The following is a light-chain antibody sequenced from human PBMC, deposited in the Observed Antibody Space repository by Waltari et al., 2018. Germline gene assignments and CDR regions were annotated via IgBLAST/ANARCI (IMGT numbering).Light chain of an antibody. J-gene: IGLJ1*01. Sequence: SYVLTQPPSVSVAPGATASITCGGDHIGSYSVHWYQQKPGQAPVLVIFYDSDRPSGIPARFSGSNSGNTATLTITSVEAGDEARYYCQVWHADIDPGVFGTGTEVTVL. CDR3: QVWHADIDPGV. V-gene: IGLV3-21*04. CDR1: HIGSYS. CDR2: YDS.